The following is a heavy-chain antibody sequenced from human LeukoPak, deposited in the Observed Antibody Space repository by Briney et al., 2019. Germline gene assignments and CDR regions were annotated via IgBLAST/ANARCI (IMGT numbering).Heavy chain of an antibody. CDR1: GFTLSELS. J-gene: IGHJ6*03. CDR3: ATGVYCATTTCPGYGNYYNFMDV. Sequence: ASVKVSCKFSGFTLSELSMHWLRPAPGKGLEWVGGFDPKDGETVYAERFRDRVILTDDRSSNTAYMDLSSLGADDTAVYYCATGVYCATTTCPGYGNYYNFMDVWGGGTTVTV. CDR2: FDPKDGET. D-gene: IGHD2-21*01. V-gene: IGHV1-24*01.